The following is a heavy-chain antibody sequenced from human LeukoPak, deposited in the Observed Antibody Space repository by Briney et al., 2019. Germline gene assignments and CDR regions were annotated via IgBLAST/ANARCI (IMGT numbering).Heavy chain of an antibody. V-gene: IGHV1-18*01. CDR2: ISAYNGNT. J-gene: IGHJ6*02. D-gene: IGHD2-15*01. Sequence: ASVKLSCKASGYTFNSFGISWVRQAPGQGLEWMGWISAYNGNTHHTEKIQGRLTMTTDTPTSTAYMELRSLRSDDTAIYYCARDTVMMVGSYYYGKDVWGQGTTVTVSS. CDR1: GYTFNSFG. CDR3: ARDTVMMVGSYYYGKDV.